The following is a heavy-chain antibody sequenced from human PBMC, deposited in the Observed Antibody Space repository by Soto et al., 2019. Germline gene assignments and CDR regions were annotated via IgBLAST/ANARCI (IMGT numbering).Heavy chain of an antibody. J-gene: IGHJ6*02. D-gene: IGHD5-12*01. CDR3: AREGIRWLQSPPHYYGMDV. V-gene: IGHV4-31*03. CDR1: GGSISSGGYY. Sequence: SETLSLTCTVSGGSISSGGYYWSWIRQHPGKGLEWIGYIYYSGSTYYNPSLKSRVTISVDTSKNQFSLKLSSVTAADTAVYYCAREGIRWLQSPPHYYGMDVCGQGTTVTVYS. CDR2: IYYSGST.